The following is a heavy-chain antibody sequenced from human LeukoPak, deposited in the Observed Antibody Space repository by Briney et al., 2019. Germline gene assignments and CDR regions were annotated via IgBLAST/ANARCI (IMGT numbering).Heavy chain of an antibody. CDR2: INSEGSTI. CDR1: EITFSTYW. V-gene: IGHV3-74*01. CDR3: ARISSDSISYYDH. D-gene: IGHD3-22*01. J-gene: IGHJ4*02. Sequence: GSLRLSCAGSEITFSTYWMHWVRQAPGKGLVWVSRINSEGSTISYADSVKGRFTISRDNAKNTLFLQMNSLRAEDTAVYYCARISSDSISYYDHWGQGTLVTVSS.